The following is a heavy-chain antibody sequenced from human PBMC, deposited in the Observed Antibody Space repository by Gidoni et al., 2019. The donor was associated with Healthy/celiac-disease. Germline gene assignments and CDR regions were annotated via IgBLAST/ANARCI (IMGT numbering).Heavy chain of an antibody. CDR3: ARDLPYGDYVYYYGMDV. D-gene: IGHD4-17*01. J-gene: IGHJ6*02. V-gene: IGHV3-53*01. Sequence: ASGFTVSSNYMSWVRQAPGKGLELVSVIYSGGSTYYADSVKGRFTISRDNSKNTLYLQMNSLRAEDTAVYYCARDLPYGDYVYYYGMDVWGQGTTVTVSS. CDR2: IYSGGST. CDR1: GFTVSSNY.